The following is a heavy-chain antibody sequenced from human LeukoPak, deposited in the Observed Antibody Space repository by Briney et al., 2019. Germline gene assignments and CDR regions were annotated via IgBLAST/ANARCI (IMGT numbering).Heavy chain of an antibody. J-gene: IGHJ4*02. V-gene: IGHV3-23*01. CDR1: GFTFDNYA. D-gene: IGHD6-13*01. CDR3: AKGGYSSSSPFDY. Sequence: GGSLRLSCAASGFTFDNYAMNWVRQAPGKGLEWVSGISSSGSSTYYADSVKGRFTISRDNSKNTLYLQMNSLTADDTAVYYCAKGGYSSSSPFDYWGQGTLVTVSS. CDR2: ISSSGSST.